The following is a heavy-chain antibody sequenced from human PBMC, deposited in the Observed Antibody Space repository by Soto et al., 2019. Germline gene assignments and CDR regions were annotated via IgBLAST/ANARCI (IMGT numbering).Heavy chain of an antibody. V-gene: IGHV5-51*01. CDR1: GYSFTSYW. CDR2: IYPGDSDT. D-gene: IGHD6-6*01. CDR3: ASSSYYYYYGMDV. Sequence: ESLKISCKASGYSFTSYWIGWVRQMPGKGLEWMGIIYPGDSDTRYSPSFQGQVTISADKSISTAYLQWSSLKASDTAMYYCASSSYYYYYGMDVWGQGTTVTVSS. J-gene: IGHJ6*02.